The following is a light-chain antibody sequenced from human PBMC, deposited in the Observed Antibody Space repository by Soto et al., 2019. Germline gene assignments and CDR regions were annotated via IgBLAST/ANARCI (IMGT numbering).Light chain of an antibody. CDR2: GAS. V-gene: IGKV3-20*01. Sequence: EIVLTQSPGTVSLSPGERATLSCRASQSVSSRNLAWYRQKPGQAPRLLIFGASNRATGIPDRFSGSGSGTDVTLTISRLEPEDCAVYYGLRYGDSPPAYTFGQGTKLEIK. CDR3: LRYGDSPPAYT. J-gene: IGKJ2*01. CDR1: QSVSSRN.